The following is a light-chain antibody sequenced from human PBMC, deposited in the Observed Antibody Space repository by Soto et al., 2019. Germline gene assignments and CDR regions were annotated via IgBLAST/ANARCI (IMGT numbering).Light chain of an antibody. Sequence: AIHMTQRQSALGASXGDRVTITXXASQGIRDELGWYQQKAGKAPNLLISAASRLQSGVPSRFSGRGSGTDFTLTISSLQPEDFATYYCLQDYDYPRTFGQGAKV. CDR1: QGIRDE. CDR2: AAS. J-gene: IGKJ1*01. V-gene: IGKV1-6*01. CDR3: LQDYDYPRT.